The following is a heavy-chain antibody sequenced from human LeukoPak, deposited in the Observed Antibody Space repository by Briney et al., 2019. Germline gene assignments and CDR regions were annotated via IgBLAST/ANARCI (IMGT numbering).Heavy chain of an antibody. Sequence: SETLSLTCTVSGGSISSSGYYWGWLRQPSGKGLEWIGSIYYSGSTYYNPSLKSRVTISVDTSKNQFSLKLSSVTAADTAVYYCARDGWDRRDYYYYMDVWGKGTTVTVSS. J-gene: IGHJ6*03. D-gene: IGHD1-26*01. CDR3: ARDGWDRRDYYYYMDV. CDR2: IYYSGST. V-gene: IGHV4-39*07. CDR1: GGSISSSGYY.